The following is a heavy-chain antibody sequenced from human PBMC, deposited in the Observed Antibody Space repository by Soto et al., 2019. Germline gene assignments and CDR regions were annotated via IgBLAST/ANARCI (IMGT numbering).Heavy chain of an antibody. CDR1: GASIGSGSYS. CDR2: LHHSGDT. CDR3: ARFPLWFGELDY. Sequence: QLQLQESGSGLVRPSQTLSLTCTVSGASIGSGSYSWNWIRQPPGKGLEWIGYLHHSGDTYFNPSLRRRVSISVDRSNNQFSLKLISVTAADTAGYYCARFPLWFGELDYWGQGARVTVSS. J-gene: IGHJ4*02. D-gene: IGHD3-10*01. V-gene: IGHV4-30-2*01.